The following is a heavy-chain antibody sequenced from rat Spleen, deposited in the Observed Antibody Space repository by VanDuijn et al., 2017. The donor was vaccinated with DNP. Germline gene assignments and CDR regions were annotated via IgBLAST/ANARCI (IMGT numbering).Heavy chain of an antibody. CDR1: GFTFNDYG. V-gene: IGHV5S13*01. J-gene: IGHJ4*01. D-gene: IGHD4-3*01. Sequence: EVQLVESGGGLVQPGRSLKLSCAASGFTFNDYGMAWGRQVPGKGLEWVASITNTDRTEYVDSVKGRFTIPRDNAKNTQYLQMDSLRSEDTATYYCTSPVPSGHYVMDAWGQGTSVTVSS. CDR2: ITNTDRT. CDR3: TSPVPSGHYVMDA.